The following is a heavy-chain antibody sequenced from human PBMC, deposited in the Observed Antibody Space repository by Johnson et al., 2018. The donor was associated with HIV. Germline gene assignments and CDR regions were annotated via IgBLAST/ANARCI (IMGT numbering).Heavy chain of an antibody. CDR3: AKDMVSRLAYCGGDCYPVAFDI. CDR1: GFTFDDYA. Sequence: VQVVESGGGFIQPGRSLRLSCAASGFTFDDYAMHWVRQASGKGLEWASGISWNSCSLGSAVSVEGRFTISTDHAKKSLYLQMNSLRAEDTALYYCAKDMVSRLAYCGGDCYPVAFDIWGQGTMVTVSS. J-gene: IGHJ3*02. D-gene: IGHD2-21*01. CDR2: ISWNSCSL. V-gene: IGHV3-9*01.